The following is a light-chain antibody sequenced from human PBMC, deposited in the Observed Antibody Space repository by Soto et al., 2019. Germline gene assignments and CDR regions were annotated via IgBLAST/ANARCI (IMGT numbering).Light chain of an antibody. Sequence: DIQMTQSPSSLSASVGDRVTIMCRSSQSISRYLNWYQQKPGKAPKFLIYTASSLESGVPSRFSGSGSGTDFTLTISSLQTEDFETYYCQQSYTSPYTFGQGTKLQIK. J-gene: IGKJ2*01. V-gene: IGKV1-39*01. CDR1: QSISRY. CDR3: QQSYTSPYT. CDR2: TAS.